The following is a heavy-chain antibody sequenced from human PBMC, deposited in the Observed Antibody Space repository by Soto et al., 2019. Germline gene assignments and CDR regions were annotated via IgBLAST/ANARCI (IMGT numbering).Heavy chain of an antibody. V-gene: IGHV3-9*01. J-gene: IGHJ4*02. CDR1: GFNFDDYA. D-gene: IGHD2-21*01. CDR2: ISWNGESV. Sequence: EVQLVESGGGLVQPGRSLSLSCAASGFNFDDYAMHWVRQPPGKGLEWVAGISWNGESVSYADSVKGRFTISRDNAKNSLSLQTASLRDEDTAFYYCVKDTYILVGAIHLDFWGQGALVTFS. CDR3: VKDTYILVGAIHLDF.